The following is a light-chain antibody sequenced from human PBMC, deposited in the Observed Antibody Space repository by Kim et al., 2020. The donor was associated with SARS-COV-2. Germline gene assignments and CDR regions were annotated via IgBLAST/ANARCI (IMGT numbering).Light chain of an antibody. CDR2: RAS. CDR1: EHIGND. CDR3: QQYKYWPLA. J-gene: IGKJ4*01. V-gene: IGKV3-15*01. Sequence: SVSPGDSPILSCRASEHIGNDLAWYQQRAGQTPRLLIFRASVRATDFPDRFTARGSGTEFTLTISSLHSEDSATYYCQQYKYWPLAFGGGTKVEI.